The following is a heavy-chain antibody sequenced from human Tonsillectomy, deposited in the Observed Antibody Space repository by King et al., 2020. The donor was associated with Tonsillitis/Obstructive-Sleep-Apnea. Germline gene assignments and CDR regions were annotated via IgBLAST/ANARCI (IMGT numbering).Heavy chain of an antibody. V-gene: IGHV4-34*01. CDR2: INHSGST. J-gene: IGHJ6*03. Sequence: VQLQQWGAGLLKPSGTLSLTCAVYGGSCSGYYWSWIRQPPGKGLEWIGEINHSGSTNYNPSLKSRVTISVATSKNQFSLDLSSVTAADTAVYYWARDYTSSPYYYYYMDVGGKGTTVTVSS. D-gene: IGHD6-6*01. CDR3: ARDYTSSPYYYYYMDV. CDR1: GGSCSGYY.